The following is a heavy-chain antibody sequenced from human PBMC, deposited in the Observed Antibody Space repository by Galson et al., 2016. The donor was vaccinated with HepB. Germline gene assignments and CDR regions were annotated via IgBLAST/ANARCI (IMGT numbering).Heavy chain of an antibody. Sequence: SVKVSCKASGSTSNTYSVSWVRQAPGQGLEWMGGVVPFFGRPNYAQKFQDRVTITADKSTRMVYMELSGLKSEDTAVYYCAGGLTGVSSGWYVFASWGQGTLVTVSS. CDR1: GSTSNTYS. CDR3: AGGLTGVSSGWYVFAS. J-gene: IGHJ5*01. D-gene: IGHD6-19*01. CDR2: VVPFFGRP. V-gene: IGHV1-69*06.